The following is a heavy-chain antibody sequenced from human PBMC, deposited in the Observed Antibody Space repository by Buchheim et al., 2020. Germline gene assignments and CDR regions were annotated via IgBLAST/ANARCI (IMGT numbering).Heavy chain of an antibody. D-gene: IGHD2-2*01. Sequence: QITLKESGPTLVKPTQTLTLTCTFSGFSLSTSGEGVGWIRQPPGKALEWLALIYWDGDKRYSPSLKTRLTITKDTSKNQVVLTMTNMDPVDTATYYCAHRRVPRELLSSVAYFDLWGRGTL. CDR2: IYWDGDK. CDR3: AHRRVPRELLSSVAYFDL. CDR1: GFSLSTSGEG. V-gene: IGHV2-5*02. J-gene: IGHJ2*01.